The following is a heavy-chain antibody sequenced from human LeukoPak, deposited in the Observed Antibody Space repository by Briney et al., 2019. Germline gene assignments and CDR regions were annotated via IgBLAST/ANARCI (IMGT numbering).Heavy chain of an antibody. J-gene: IGHJ6*03. V-gene: IGHV1-2*02. CDR2: INPNSGGT. CDR3: ARDQGHGSGISYYYYYYMDV. CDR1: GYTFTGYY. Sequence: GASVRVSCKASGYTFTGYYMHWVRQAPGQGLEWMGWINPNSGGTNYAQKFQGRVTMTGDTSISTAYMELSRLRSDDTAVYYCARDQGHGSGISYYYYYYMDVWGKGTTVTVSS. D-gene: IGHD3-10*01.